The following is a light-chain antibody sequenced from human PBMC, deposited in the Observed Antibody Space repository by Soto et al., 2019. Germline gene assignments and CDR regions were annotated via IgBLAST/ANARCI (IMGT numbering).Light chain of an antibody. V-gene: IGKV1-27*01. CDR2: AAS. J-gene: IGKJ1*01. Sequence: DIQMTQSPSSLSASVGDRVTITCRASQGIIDYLAWYQQKPGKAPTLLIYAASTVASGVPSRFSGGGSGTDFPLTISSLQPEDVASYYCQKYDSAPQPFGPGTKVEIK. CDR3: QKYDSAPQP. CDR1: QGIIDY.